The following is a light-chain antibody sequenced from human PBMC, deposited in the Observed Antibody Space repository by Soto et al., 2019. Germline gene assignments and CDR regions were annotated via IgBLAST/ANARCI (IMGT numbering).Light chain of an antibody. V-gene: IGLV2-14*01. J-gene: IGLJ2*01. CDR1: DSDIGAYEY. Sequence: QSALTQPASVSGSPGQAITISCTGTDSDIGAYEYVSWYQQHPGKAPKLMIYDVSNRPSGVSNRFSGAKSANTASLTISGLQAEDEADYYCASYTSSSTSVIFGRGTKVTVL. CDR3: ASYTSSSTSVI. CDR2: DVS.